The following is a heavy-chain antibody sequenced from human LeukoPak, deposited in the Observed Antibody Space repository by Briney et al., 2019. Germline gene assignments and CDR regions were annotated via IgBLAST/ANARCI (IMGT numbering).Heavy chain of an antibody. CDR3: AVETRVWSNFDY. J-gene: IGHJ4*02. D-gene: IGHD3-3*01. CDR1: GFTFSRYS. CDR2: ISSSSSTK. Sequence: PGGSLRLSCAASGFTFSRYSMNWVRQAPGKGLEWVSYISSSSSTKYYADSVKGRFSISRDNAKNSLYLQMNSLRAEDTAVYYCAVETRVWSNFDYWGQGTLVTVSS. V-gene: IGHV3-48*01.